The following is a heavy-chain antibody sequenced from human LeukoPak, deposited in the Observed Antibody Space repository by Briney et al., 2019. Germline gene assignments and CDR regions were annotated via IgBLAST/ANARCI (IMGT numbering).Heavy chain of an antibody. CDR1: GGSISSYY. Sequence: SETLSLTCTVSGGSISSYYWSWIRQPPGKGLKWIGYIYYSGSTNYNTSLKSRVTISVDTSKNQFSLKLSSVTAADTAVYYCARDRGYGGNPGDWYFDLWGRGTLVTVSS. V-gene: IGHV4-59*01. D-gene: IGHD4-23*01. CDR2: IYYSGST. CDR3: ARDRGYGGNPGDWYFDL. J-gene: IGHJ2*01.